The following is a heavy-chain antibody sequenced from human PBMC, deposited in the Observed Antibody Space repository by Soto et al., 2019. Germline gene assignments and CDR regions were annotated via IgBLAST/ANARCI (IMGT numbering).Heavy chain of an antibody. V-gene: IGHV4-59*12. Sequence: SETLSLTCTVSGGSISSYYWSWIRQPPGKGLEWIGDIYYSGSTNYTPSLKSRVTISIDTSKSHFYLKLSSVTAADTAVYYCARYAYCGGDCPAYYYYDGMDVWGQGTTVTVSS. J-gene: IGHJ6*02. CDR3: ARYAYCGGDCPAYYYYDGMDV. CDR2: IYYSGST. D-gene: IGHD2-21*01. CDR1: GGSISSYY.